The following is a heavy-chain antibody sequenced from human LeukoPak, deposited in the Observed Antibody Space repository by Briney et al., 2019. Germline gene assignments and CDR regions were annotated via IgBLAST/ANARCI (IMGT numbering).Heavy chain of an antibody. CDR3: ARQRGRLRFMDDGDRFDY. CDR1: GFTFSNYE. J-gene: IGHJ4*02. CDR2: ISRSGSAI. Sequence: GGSLRLSCAASGFTFSNYEMNWVRQAPGKGLEWVSYISRSGSAIYYADSVKGRFTISRDNAKNSLYLQLNSLRVEDTALYYCARQRGRLRFMDDGDRFDYWGQGTLVTVSS. D-gene: IGHD3-3*01. V-gene: IGHV3-48*03.